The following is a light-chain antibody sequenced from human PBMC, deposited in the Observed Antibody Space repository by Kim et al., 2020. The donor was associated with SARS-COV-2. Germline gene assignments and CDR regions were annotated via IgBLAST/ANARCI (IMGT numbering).Light chain of an antibody. CDR2: RNN. J-gene: IGLJ2*01. Sequence: QSVLTQPPSASGTPGQRVTISCSGSSSNIGSNYVYWYQQLPGTAPKLLIYRNNQRPSGVPDRFSGSKSGTSASLAISGLRSKDEADYSCAAWDDSLSGPVFGGGTQLTIL. CDR1: SSNIGSNY. CDR3: AAWDDSLSGPV. V-gene: IGLV1-47*01.